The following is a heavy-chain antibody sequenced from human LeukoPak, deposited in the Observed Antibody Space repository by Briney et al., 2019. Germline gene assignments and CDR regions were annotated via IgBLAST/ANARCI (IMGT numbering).Heavy chain of an antibody. CDR1: GFTFSSYS. J-gene: IGHJ4*02. CDR3: ARDGSGWYYFDY. D-gene: IGHD6-19*01. Sequence: GGSLRLSCAASGFTFSSYSMNWVRQAPGKGLEWVSSISSSGSYIYYADSVKGRFTISRDNAKNSLYPQMNSLRAEDTAVYYCARDGSGWYYFDYWGQGTLVTVSS. V-gene: IGHV3-21*01. CDR2: ISSSGSYI.